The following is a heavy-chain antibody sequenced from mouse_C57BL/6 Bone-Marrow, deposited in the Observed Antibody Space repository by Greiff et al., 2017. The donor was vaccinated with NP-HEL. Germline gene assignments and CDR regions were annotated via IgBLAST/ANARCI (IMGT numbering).Heavy chain of an antibody. CDR2: SRNKANDYTT. D-gene: IGHD4-1*01. CDR1: GFTFSDFY. CDR3: ARDAEGTGTGFAY. Sequence: EVKLVESGGGLVQSGRSLRLSCATSGFTFSDFYMEWVRQAPGKGLEWIAASRNKANDYTTEYSASVKGRFIVSRDISQSILYLQMNALRAEDTAIYYCARDAEGTGTGFAYWGQGTLVTVSA. V-gene: IGHV7-1*01. J-gene: IGHJ3*01.